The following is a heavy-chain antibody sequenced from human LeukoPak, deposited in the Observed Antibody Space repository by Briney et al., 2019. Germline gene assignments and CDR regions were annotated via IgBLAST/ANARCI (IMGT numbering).Heavy chain of an antibody. D-gene: IGHD3-16*02. V-gene: IGHV1-18*01. CDR2: MNPNSGNT. CDR1: GYTFTSYD. CDR3: AREPGYYDYVWGSYRFDY. J-gene: IGHJ4*02. Sequence: ASVKVSCKASGYTFTSYDINWVRQATGQGLEWMGWMNPNSGNTNYAQKLQGRVTMTTDTSTSTAYMELRSLRSDDTAVYYCAREPGYYDYVWGSYRFDYWGQGTLVTVSS.